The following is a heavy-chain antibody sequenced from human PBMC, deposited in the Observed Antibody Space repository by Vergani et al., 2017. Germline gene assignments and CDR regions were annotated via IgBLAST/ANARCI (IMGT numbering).Heavy chain of an antibody. Sequence: VQLLESGGGLVQPGGSLRLSCAASGFTFSSYAMHWVRQAPGKGLEWVAFIRYDGSNKYYADSVKGRFTISRDNSKNTLYLQMNSLRAEDTAVYYCAKDDLSYSSGYFDYWGQGTLVTVSS. CDR3: AKDDLSYSSGYFDY. CDR2: IRYDGSNK. CDR1: GFTFSSYA. D-gene: IGHD3-22*01. J-gene: IGHJ4*02. V-gene: IGHV3-30*02.